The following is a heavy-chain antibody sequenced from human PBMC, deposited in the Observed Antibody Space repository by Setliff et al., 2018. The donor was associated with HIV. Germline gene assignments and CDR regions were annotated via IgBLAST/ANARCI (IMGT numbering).Heavy chain of an antibody. CDR3: AGRSGWSLDY. CDR1: GASTSSYY. Sequence: PSETLSLTCTVSGASTSSYYWSWIRQPPGKGLEWIGYIYSSGSTNYNPSLKRRVTISVDTSKNQFPLKLCSVTAADTAVYYCAGRSGWSLDYWGQGTLVTVSS. D-gene: IGHD6-19*01. J-gene: IGHJ4*02. CDR2: IYSSGST. V-gene: IGHV4-59*12.